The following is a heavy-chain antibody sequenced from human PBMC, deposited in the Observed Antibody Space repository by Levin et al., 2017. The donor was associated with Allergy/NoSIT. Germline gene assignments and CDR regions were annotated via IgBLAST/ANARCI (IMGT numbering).Heavy chain of an antibody. J-gene: IGHJ4*02. CDR1: GFTFTIFA. V-gene: IGHV3-23*01. D-gene: IGHD6-13*01. Sequence: GGSLRLSCAASGFTFTIFAMSWVRQAPGRGLEWVSAISAGGGSTYYPDSVKGRFTISRDNSKNTLYLQMNSLRAEDTAIYYCAKIYGSSAYFPDYWGQGTLVTVSS. CDR3: AKIYGSSAYFPDY. CDR2: ISAGGGST.